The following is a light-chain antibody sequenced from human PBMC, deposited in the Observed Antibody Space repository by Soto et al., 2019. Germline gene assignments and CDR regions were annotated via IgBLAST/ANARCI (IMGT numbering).Light chain of an antibody. CDR2: AAY. CDR3: QKYDNAPLT. CDR1: QDISTY. J-gene: IGKJ4*01. V-gene: IGKV1-27*01. Sequence: DIQMTQAPSTLSASVGDRVTITRRARQDISTYLAWYQQKPGKVPKLLISAAYTLQSGVPPRFSGSGSGTDFTLTISSLQPEDVATYYCQKYDNAPLTFGGGTKVEIK.